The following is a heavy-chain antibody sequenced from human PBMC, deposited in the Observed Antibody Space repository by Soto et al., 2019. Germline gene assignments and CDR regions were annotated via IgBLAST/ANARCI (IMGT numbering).Heavy chain of an antibody. CDR3: ARDSIAAADAVY. CDR1: GFTFSSYS. V-gene: IGHV3-21*01. CDR2: ISSSSSYI. D-gene: IGHD6-13*01. J-gene: IGHJ4*02. Sequence: GGSLRLSCAASGFTFSSYSMNWVRQAPGKGLEWVSSISSSSSYIYYADSVKGRFTISRDNAKNSLYLQMNSLRAEDTAVYYCARDSIAAADAVYWGQGPLVTVSS.